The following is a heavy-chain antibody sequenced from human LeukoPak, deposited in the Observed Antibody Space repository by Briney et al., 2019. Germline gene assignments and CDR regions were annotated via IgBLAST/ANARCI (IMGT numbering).Heavy chain of an antibody. Sequence: GASVKVSCKASGYTFTSYYMHWVRQAPGQGLEWMGIINPSGGSTSYAQKFQGRVTMTRDKSTSTIYVELSSLRSEDTAMYYCARDTDLCSGGSCYSFPVDYWGQGTLVTVSS. D-gene: IGHD2-15*01. CDR2: INPSGGST. V-gene: IGHV1-46*01. CDR1: GYTFTSYY. CDR3: ARDTDLCSGGSCYSFPVDY. J-gene: IGHJ4*02.